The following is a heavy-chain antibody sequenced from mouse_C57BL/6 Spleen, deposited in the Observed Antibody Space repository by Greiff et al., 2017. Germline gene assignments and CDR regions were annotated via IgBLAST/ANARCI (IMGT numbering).Heavy chain of an antibody. CDR1: GFTFSDYY. CDR2: ISNGGGST. CDR3: ARTHYGSSPQDFDV. Sequence: EVQRVESGGGLVQPGGSLKLSCAASGFTFSDYYMYWVRQTPEKRLEWVAYISNGGGSTYYPDTVKGRFTISRDNAKNTLYLQMSRLKSEDTAMYYCARTHYGSSPQDFDVWGTGTTVTVSS. D-gene: IGHD1-1*01. V-gene: IGHV5-12*01. J-gene: IGHJ1*03.